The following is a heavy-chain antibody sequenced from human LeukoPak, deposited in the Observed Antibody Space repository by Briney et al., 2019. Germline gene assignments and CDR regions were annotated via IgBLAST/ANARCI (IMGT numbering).Heavy chain of an antibody. D-gene: IGHD6-13*01. Sequence: KPSETLSLTCTVSGGSISIYYWNWIRQPPGKGLEWIGSIYNSGSTNYNPSLKSRVTISVDTSKNQFSLKLSSVTAADTAVYYCARQGSRYAFDIWGQGTMVTVSS. J-gene: IGHJ3*02. CDR2: IYNSGST. CDR3: ARQGSRYAFDI. V-gene: IGHV4-59*08. CDR1: GGSISIYY.